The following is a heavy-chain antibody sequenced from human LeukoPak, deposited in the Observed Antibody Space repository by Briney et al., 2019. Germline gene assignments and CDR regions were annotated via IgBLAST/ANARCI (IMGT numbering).Heavy chain of an antibody. Sequence: GGSLRLSCAVSGLTFSNYAMMWLRQAPGQGLEWVSGINSGDWALYADSVKGRFTISRDGSKNTLYLQMNSLRAEDTAVYYCARDLSDLRMNKYGSGIHLGMDVWGQGTTVTVSS. D-gene: IGHD3-10*01. CDR3: ARDLSDLRMNKYGSGIHLGMDV. CDR2: INSGDWA. V-gene: IGHV3-23*01. CDR1: GLTFSNYA. J-gene: IGHJ6*02.